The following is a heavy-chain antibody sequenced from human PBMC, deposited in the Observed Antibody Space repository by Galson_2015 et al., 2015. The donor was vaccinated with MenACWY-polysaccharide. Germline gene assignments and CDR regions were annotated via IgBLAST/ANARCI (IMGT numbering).Heavy chain of an antibody. J-gene: IGHJ3*02. CDR1: GFTFDDYA. V-gene: IGHV3-9*01. CDR3: AKAYIVVTTRPAVDI. Sequence: SLRLSCAASGFTFDDYAMHWVRHAPGKGLEWVSGISWNSGNIGYADSVKGRFTISRDNAKNSLYLQMNSLRAEDTALYYCAKAYIVVTTRPAVDIWGQGTMVTVSS. D-gene: IGHD2-21*01. CDR2: ISWNSGNI.